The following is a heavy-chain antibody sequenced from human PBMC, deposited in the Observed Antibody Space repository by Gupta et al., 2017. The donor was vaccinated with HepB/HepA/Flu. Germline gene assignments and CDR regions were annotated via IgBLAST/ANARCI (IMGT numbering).Heavy chain of an antibody. CDR3: AREDSSVWDAGWFDP. CDR1: GGSISRYY. Sequence: QVQLQASGPGLVKPSETLSLTCTVSGGSISRYYWSWLRQPPGKGLGWIGYIYYSRSTNYNPSLTSRVTMSVATSKNQFSLKLSSVTAADPAVYYCAREDSSVWDAGWFDPWGQGTLVTVSS. CDR2: IYYSRST. J-gene: IGHJ5*02. D-gene: IGHD6-19*01. V-gene: IGHV4-59*01.